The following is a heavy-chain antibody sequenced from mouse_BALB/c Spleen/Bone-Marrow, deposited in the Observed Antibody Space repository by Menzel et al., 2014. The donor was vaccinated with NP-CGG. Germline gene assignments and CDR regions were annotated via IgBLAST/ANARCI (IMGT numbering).Heavy chain of an antibody. J-gene: IGHJ4*01. V-gene: IGHV1-61*01. CDR2: IHPSDSET. CDR1: GYSFTSNW. D-gene: IGHD2-10*02. CDR3: ARRGQYGNYETMDY. Sequence: VKLVESGAELVWPGASVKLSCKASGYSFTSNWMNWVKQRPGQGLEWIGMIHPSDSETRLNQKFKDKATLTVDKSSSTAYMQLSSPTSEDSAVYYCARRGQYGNYETMDYWGQGTSVTVSS.